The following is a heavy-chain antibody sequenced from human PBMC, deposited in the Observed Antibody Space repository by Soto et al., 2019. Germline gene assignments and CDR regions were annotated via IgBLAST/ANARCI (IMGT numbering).Heavy chain of an antibody. D-gene: IGHD5-18*01. Sequence: GESLKISRIGSGDNFTSYWIGWVRQMPGKGLEWMGIIYPGDPDTRYSPSFQGQVTISADKSISTAYLQWSSLKASDTAMYYCARHLDSYGLYYYYGMDLGGQGPKVPVXS. CDR3: ARHLDSYGLYYYYGMDL. V-gene: IGHV5-51*01. CDR2: IYPGDPDT. J-gene: IGHJ6*02. CDR1: GDNFTSYW.